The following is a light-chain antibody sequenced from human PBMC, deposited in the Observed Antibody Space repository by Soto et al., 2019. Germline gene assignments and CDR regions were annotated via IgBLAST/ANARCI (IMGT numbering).Light chain of an antibody. Sequence: DIQMTQSPSTLSASVGDRVTITCRASQSINTWLAWYQQQPGKAPKLLIYKASTVQSGVPSRFSGSGSGTEFTLTISSLQPDDFATYYCHQYNSNSPTFGQGTKVDIK. CDR3: HQYNSNSPT. J-gene: IGKJ1*01. CDR2: KAS. CDR1: QSINTW. V-gene: IGKV1-5*03.